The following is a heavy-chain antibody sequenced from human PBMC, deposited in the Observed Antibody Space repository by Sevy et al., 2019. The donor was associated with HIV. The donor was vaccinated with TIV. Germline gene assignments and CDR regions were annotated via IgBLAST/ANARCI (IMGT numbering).Heavy chain of an antibody. Sequence: QSQTLSLTCAISGDSVSSNSAAWNWIRQSPSRGLEWLGRTYYRSKWYNDYAVSVKSRITINPDTSKNQFSLQLNSVTPEDTAVYYCARDRGQQLVQGYYYYYGMDVWGQGTTVTVSS. CDR3: ARDRGQQLVQGYYYYYGMDV. J-gene: IGHJ6*02. CDR1: GDSVSSNSAA. CDR2: TYYRSKWYN. D-gene: IGHD6-13*01. V-gene: IGHV6-1*01.